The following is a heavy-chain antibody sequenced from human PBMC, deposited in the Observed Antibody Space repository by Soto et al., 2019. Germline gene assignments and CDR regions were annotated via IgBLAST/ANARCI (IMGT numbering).Heavy chain of an antibody. CDR1: GGSVSNSNYY. V-gene: IGHV4-39*01. CDR3: VSQRTSVLTQAYFDY. J-gene: IGHJ4*02. Sequence: TLSLTCTVSGGSVSNSNYYWGWIRQSPGKGREWIGSVYYRGRSYSKSSVKSRVTISVDTSKNQFSLNLNSVTASDTAVYYCVSQRTSVLTQAYFDYWGPGALVTVSS. CDR2: VYYRGRS. D-gene: IGHD2-8*01.